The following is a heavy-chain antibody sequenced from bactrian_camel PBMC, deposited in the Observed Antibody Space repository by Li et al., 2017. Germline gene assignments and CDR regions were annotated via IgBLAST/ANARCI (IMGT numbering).Heavy chain of an antibody. CDR1: GFTFDGSD. Sequence: HVQLVESGGGSVQAGGSLRLSCSASGFTFDGSDMGWYRQAPGKEREGVAYIYSEDGTTFYADSVKGRFTVSIDKAKNTLYLQMNSLKPEDSGMYYCAGAPAYAGGSLCPSQYTYWGQGTQVTVS. CDR3: AGAPAYAGGSLCPSQYTY. J-gene: IGHJ4*01. D-gene: IGHD6*01. CDR2: IYSEDGTT. V-gene: IGHV3S63*01.